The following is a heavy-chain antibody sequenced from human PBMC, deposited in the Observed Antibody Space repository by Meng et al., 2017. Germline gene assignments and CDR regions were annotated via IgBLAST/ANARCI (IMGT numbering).Heavy chain of an antibody. D-gene: IGHD5-18*01. CDR1: GGSFSGYY. Sequence: GQVQQGGEGLLKRSESLFLTCAFYGGSFSGYYWSWIRQPPGKGLEWIGEINHSGSTKYNPSLKSRVTISVDTSKNQFSLKLSSVTDADTAVYYCASSGYSYGYRFDYWGQGTLVTVSS. J-gene: IGHJ4*02. CDR2: INHSGST. CDR3: ASSGYSYGYRFDY. V-gene: IGHV4-34*01.